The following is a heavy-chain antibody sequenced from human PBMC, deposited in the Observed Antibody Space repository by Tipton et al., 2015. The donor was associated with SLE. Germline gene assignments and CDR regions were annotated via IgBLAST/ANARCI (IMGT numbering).Heavy chain of an antibody. CDR3: ARSDFGVGTFDY. Sequence: TLSLTCTVSGGSISSSSYYWGWIRQPPGKGLEWIGYIYYSGSTNYNPSLKSRVTISVDTSKNQFSLKLSSVAAADTAVYYCARSDFGVGTFDYWGQGTLVTVSS. D-gene: IGHD3-3*01. V-gene: IGHV4-61*05. CDR1: GGSISSSSYY. CDR2: IYYSGST. J-gene: IGHJ4*02.